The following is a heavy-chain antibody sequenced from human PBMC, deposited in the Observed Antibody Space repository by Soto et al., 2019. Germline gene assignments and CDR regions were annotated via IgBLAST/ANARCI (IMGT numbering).Heavy chain of an antibody. CDR3: ARDYGSGSYEDYYYYYGMDV. V-gene: IGHV3-48*02. CDR2: ISSSSSTI. J-gene: IGHJ6*02. D-gene: IGHD3-10*01. Sequence: GGSLRLSCAASGFTLSSYSMNWVRQAPGKGLEWVSYISSSSSTIYYADSVKGRFTISRDNAKNSLYLQMNSLRDEDTAVYYCARDYGSGSYEDYYYYYGMDVWGQGTTVTVSS. CDR1: GFTLSSYS.